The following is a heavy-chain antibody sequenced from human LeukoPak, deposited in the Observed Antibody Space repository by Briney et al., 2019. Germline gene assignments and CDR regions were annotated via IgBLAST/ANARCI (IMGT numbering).Heavy chain of an antibody. Sequence: PGGSLRLSCAASGFTFSSYGMHWVRQAPGKGLEWVAVLWYDGSNKYYADSVKGRFTISRDNSKNTLYLQMNSLRAEDTAVYYCARKGSSSWSFDYWGQGTLVTVSS. D-gene: IGHD6-13*01. CDR2: LWYDGSNK. CDR1: GFTFSSYG. V-gene: IGHV3-33*01. J-gene: IGHJ4*02. CDR3: ARKGSSSWSFDY.